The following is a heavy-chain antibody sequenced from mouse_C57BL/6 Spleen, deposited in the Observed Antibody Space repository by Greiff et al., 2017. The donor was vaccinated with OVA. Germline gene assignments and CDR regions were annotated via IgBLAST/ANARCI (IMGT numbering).Heavy chain of an antibody. CDR1: GFTFSSYG. CDR2: IRSGGSYP. CDR3: ARQDPKPY. Sequence: DVQLVESGGDLVKPGGSLKLSCAASGFTFSSYGMSWVRQTPAKRLEWVATIRSGGSYPYYPDSVKGRFTISRDNAKNTLYLQMISLNSEDTAMYYWARQDPKPYWGQGTSLTVSS. V-gene: IGHV5-6*01. J-gene: IGHJ2*02.